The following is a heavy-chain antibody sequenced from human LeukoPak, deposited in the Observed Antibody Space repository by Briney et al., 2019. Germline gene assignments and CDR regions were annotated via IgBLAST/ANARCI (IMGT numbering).Heavy chain of an antibody. CDR3: ARSIPAGNRR. J-gene: IGHJ4*02. CDR1: GFTFSSYS. D-gene: IGHD2-2*01. CDR2: ISSSGSTI. Sequence: RAGGSLRLSCAASGFTFSSYSMNWVRQAPGKGLEWVSYISSSGSTIDYADSVKGRFTISRDNAKNSLYLQMNSLRAEDTAVYYCARSIPAGNRRWGQGTLVTVSS. V-gene: IGHV3-48*04.